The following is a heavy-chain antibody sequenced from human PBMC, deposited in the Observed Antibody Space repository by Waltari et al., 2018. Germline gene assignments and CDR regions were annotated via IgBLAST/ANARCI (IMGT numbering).Heavy chain of an antibody. CDR2: VYYGETT. CDR3: MRDGRWYDKAGYCPLLLYSNRDV. Sequence: QLQVQESGPEMVEPSVTLSCTCVVSGYSTSNTYWTWLRPPPGKGLEWFASVYYGETTSYKPSHRRRATMSMETSRNQFTLRMSSVPAADTAVYYCMRDGRWYDKAGYCPLLLYSNRDVGGKWTAVAFAS. V-gene: IGHV4-59*01. D-gene: IGHD2-15*01. CDR1: GYSTSNTY. J-gene: IGHJ6*03.